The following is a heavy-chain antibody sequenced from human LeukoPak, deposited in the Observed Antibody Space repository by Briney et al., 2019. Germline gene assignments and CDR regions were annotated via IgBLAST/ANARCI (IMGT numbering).Heavy chain of an antibody. J-gene: IGHJ6*03. V-gene: IGHV1-2*02. CDR2: INPNSGDT. Sequence: ASEKVSCKASGYFLTGYYIHWVRQAPGQGLEWMGWINPNSGDTNYAQRFQGRVTMTRDTSIRTAYMELSRLRSDDTAVYYCARSDHYYHYMDVWGIGTTVTVSS. CDR1: GYFLTGYY. CDR3: ARSDHYYHYMDV.